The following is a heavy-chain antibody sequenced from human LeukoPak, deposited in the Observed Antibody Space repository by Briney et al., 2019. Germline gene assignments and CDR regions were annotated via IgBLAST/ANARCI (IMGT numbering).Heavy chain of an antibody. V-gene: IGHV3-66*01. J-gene: IGHJ4*02. CDR2: IYSGGST. CDR1: GFTFSSYW. D-gene: IGHD5-18*01. Sequence: PGGSLRLSCAASGFTFSSYWMSWVRQAPGKGLEWVSVIYSGGSTYYADSVKGRFTISRDNSKNTLYLQMNSLRAEDTAVYYCARATAMVSWYFDYWGQGTLVTVSS. CDR3: ARATAMVSWYFDY.